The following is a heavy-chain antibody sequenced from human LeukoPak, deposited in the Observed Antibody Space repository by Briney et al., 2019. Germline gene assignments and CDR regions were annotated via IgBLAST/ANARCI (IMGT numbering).Heavy chain of an antibody. CDR3: ARDLCSGVSCYRPYGLDV. CDR2: IYSGGST. J-gene: IGHJ6*02. Sequence: GGSLRLSCAASGFTVSSNYMSWVRQAPGKGLEWVSVIYSGGSTYYADSVKGRFTISRDTSKNTLYLQMNSLRADDTAVYYRARDLCSGVSCYRPYGLDVWGQGTTVTVSS. CDR1: GFTVSSNY. D-gene: IGHD2-15*01. V-gene: IGHV3-53*01.